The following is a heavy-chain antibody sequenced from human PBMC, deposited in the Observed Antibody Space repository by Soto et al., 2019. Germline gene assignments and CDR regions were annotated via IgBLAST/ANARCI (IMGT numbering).Heavy chain of an antibody. CDR3: TMGYGKYYYYYYGMDV. J-gene: IGHJ6*02. V-gene: IGHV3-15*01. CDR1: GFTFSNAW. Sequence: PGGSLRLSCAASGFTFSNAWMSWVRQAPGKGLEWVGRIKSKTDGGTTDYAAPVKGRFTISRDDSKNTLYLQMNSLKTEDTAVYYCTMGYGKYYYYYYGMDVWGQGTTVTVSS. CDR2: IKSKTDGGTT. D-gene: IGHD5-18*01.